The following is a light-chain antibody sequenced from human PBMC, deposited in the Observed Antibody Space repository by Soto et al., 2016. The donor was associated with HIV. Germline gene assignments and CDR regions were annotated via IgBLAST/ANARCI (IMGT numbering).Light chain of an antibody. J-gene: IGLJ3*02. CDR3: YSAADNNRV. CDR2: KDN. CDR1: LLTKKY. V-gene: IGLV3-27*01. Sequence: SYELTQPSSVSVSPGQTARITCSGDLLTKKYARWFQQKPGQAPLLVIYKDNHRPSGIRERFSGSSSGTTVTLTISGAQIEDEAVYYCYSAADNNRVFGGRTKLTVL.